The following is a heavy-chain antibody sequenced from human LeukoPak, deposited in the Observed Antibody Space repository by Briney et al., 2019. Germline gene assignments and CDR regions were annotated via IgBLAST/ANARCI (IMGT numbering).Heavy chain of an antibody. D-gene: IGHD1-26*01. J-gene: IGHJ3*02. CDR2: ISGSGGST. Sequence: GGSLRLSCAASGFTFSSYAMSCVRQAPGKGLKWVSAISGSGGSTYYADSVKGRFTISRDNSKNTLYLQMNRLRAEDTAVYYCAKDPVNSGSYYGDAFDIWGQGTMVTVSS. CDR3: AKDPVNSGSYYGDAFDI. CDR1: GFTFSSYA. V-gene: IGHV3-23*01.